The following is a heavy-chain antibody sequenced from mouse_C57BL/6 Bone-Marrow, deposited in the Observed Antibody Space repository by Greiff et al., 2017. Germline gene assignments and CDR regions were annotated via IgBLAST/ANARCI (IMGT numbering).Heavy chain of an antibody. CDR3: VRRGYGWNYFDY. V-gene: IGHV10-1*01. CDR1: GFSFNTYA. D-gene: IGHD1-1*01. J-gene: IGHJ2*01. CDR2: IRSKSNNYAT. Sequence: GGGLVQPKGSLKLSCAASGFSFNTYAMNWVRQAPGKGLEWVARIRSKSNNYATYYADSVKDRFTISRDDSESMLYLQMNNLKTEDTAMYYCVRRGYGWNYFDYWGQGTTLTVSS.